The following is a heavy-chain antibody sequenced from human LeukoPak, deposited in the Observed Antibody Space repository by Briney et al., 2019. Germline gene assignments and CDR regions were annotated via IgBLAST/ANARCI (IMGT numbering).Heavy chain of an antibody. D-gene: IGHD2-2*01. J-gene: IGHJ4*02. CDR2: ISYGGSNK. CDR1: GFTFSSYA. Sequence: GRSLRLSCAASGFTFSSYAMHWGRQAPGKGLEWVALISYGGSNKYYADSVKGRFTISRDNSKNTLYLQMNSLRAGDTAVYYCARARSTPWSVTPSLGYWGQGTLVTVSS. CDR3: ARARSTPWSVTPSLGY. V-gene: IGHV3-30*04.